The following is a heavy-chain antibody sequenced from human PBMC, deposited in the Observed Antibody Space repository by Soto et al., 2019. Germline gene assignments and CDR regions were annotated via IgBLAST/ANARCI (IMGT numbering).Heavy chain of an antibody. Sequence: QVQLQESGPGLVKPSETLSLTCTVSGGSISSYYWSWIRQPPGKGLEWIGYIYYSGSTNYNPSLKSRVNTSEDTSKNQCALKLSFVTAADAAVYYCARGYGGNCFDYWGQGTLVTVSS. D-gene: IGHD2-15*01. V-gene: IGHV4-59*01. CDR3: ARGYGGNCFDY. J-gene: IGHJ4*02. CDR2: IYYSGST. CDR1: GGSISSYY.